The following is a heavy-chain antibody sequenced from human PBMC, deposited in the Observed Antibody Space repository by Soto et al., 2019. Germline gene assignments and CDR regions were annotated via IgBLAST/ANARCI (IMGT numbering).Heavy chain of an antibody. CDR3: AGDCISTSCYAAGWPLVDY. J-gene: IGHJ4*02. CDR1: GGTFSSYA. Sequence: QVQLVQSGAEVKKPGSSVKVSCKASGGTFSSYAISWVRQAPGQGLEWMGGIIPIFGTANYAQKFQGRVTITADESTSTAYMELSSLSSEDTAVYYCAGDCISTSCYAAGWPLVDYWGQGTLVNVSS. D-gene: IGHD2-2*01. V-gene: IGHV1-69*12. CDR2: IIPIFGTA.